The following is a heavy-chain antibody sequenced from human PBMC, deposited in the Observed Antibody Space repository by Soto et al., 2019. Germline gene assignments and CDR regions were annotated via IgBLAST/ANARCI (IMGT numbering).Heavy chain of an antibody. V-gene: IGHV1-18*01. CDR3: ARDAPPPELRFLEWHNYDYNGMDV. D-gene: IGHD3-3*01. CDR1: GYSFTAYG. J-gene: IGHJ6*02. CDR2: ISCYNGKT. Sequence: QVQVVQSGDEVKETGASVRVSCKTSGYSFTAYGISWVRQAPGQGLEWLGWISCYNGKTKYAQKVQGRVTMTTDTSTSTAYMEVRSLSSADTAIYYCARDAPPPELRFLEWHNYDYNGMDVWGQGTTVTVSS.